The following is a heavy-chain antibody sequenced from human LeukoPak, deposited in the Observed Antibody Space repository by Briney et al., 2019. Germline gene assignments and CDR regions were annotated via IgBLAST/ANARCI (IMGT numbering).Heavy chain of an antibody. V-gene: IGHV4-34*01. CDR1: GGSFSGYY. J-gene: IGHJ5*02. CDR3: ARGPQGYCSSTSCYGPSWFDP. CDR2: INHRGST. D-gene: IGHD2-2*01. Sequence: SETLSLTCAVYGGSFSGYYWSWIRQPPGKGLEWIGEINHRGSTNYNPSLKSRVTISVDTSKNQFSLKLSSVTAADTAVYYCARGPQGYCSSTSCYGPSWFDPWGQGTLVTVSS.